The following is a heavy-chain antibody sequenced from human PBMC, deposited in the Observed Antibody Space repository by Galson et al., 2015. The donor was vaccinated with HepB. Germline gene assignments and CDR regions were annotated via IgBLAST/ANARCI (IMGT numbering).Heavy chain of an antibody. D-gene: IGHD6-6*01. CDR2: ISESADGA. CDR1: GFTFTNYA. CDR3: AKKGVVARPGNYFDY. J-gene: IGHJ4*02. Sequence: YLRLSCAASGFTFTNYAMNWVRQAPGKGLEWVSAISESADGAYYADSVKGRFTISRDDSKNTLYLQMNSLRAEDTAVYYCAKKGVVARPGNYFDYWGQGTLVTVSS. V-gene: IGHV3-23*01.